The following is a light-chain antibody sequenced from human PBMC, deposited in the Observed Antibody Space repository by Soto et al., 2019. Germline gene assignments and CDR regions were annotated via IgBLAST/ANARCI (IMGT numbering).Light chain of an antibody. CDR1: SSDVGGYNY. CDR3: SSYTSSTTIV. Sequence: QSALTQPASVSGSPGQSITISCTGTSSDVGGYNYVSWYQQHPGKAPKLMISDVSKRPSGVSNRFSGSKSGNTASLTISGLQAEDEADYYCSSYTSSTTIVFGGGTKLTV. V-gene: IGLV2-14*01. CDR2: DVS. J-gene: IGLJ2*01.